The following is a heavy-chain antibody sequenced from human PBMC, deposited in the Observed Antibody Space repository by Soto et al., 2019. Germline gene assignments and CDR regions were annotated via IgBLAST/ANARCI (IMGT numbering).Heavy chain of an antibody. D-gene: IGHD2-2*01. V-gene: IGHV3-23*01. CDR2: ISGSGGST. Sequence: EVQLLESGGGLVQPGGSLRLSCAASGFTFSSYAMSWVRQAPGKGLEWGSAISGSGGSTYYADSVKGRFTISRDNSKNTLYLQMTSLRAEDTAVYYCAKEYCSSTSCYEVDYWGQGTLVTVSS. CDR1: GFTFSSYA. J-gene: IGHJ4*02. CDR3: AKEYCSSTSCYEVDY.